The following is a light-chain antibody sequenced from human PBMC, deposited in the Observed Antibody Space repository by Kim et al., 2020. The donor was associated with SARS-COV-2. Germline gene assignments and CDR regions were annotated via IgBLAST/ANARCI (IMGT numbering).Light chain of an antibody. V-gene: IGLV3-27*01. Sequence: VSPGKTERITCSGDVLAKKYARWFQQKPGQAPVLVIYKDSERPSGIPERFSGSSSGTTVTLTISGAQVEDEADYYCYSAADNNLVFGGGTQLTVL. J-gene: IGLJ3*02. CDR2: KDS. CDR1: VLAKKY. CDR3: YSAADNNLV.